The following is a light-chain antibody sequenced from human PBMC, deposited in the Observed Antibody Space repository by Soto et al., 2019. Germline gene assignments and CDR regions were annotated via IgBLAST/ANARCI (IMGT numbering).Light chain of an antibody. CDR3: QQRRDWPLT. CDR1: QSVSSY. CDR2: DAS. Sequence: EIVLTQSPATLSLSPGERATLSCRASQSVSSYLAWYQQKPGQAPRLLISDASNRATGIPARFSGSGSGTDFTLTVNRLEPEEFAVYYRQQRRDWPLTFGGGTKGEI. J-gene: IGKJ4*01. V-gene: IGKV3-11*01.